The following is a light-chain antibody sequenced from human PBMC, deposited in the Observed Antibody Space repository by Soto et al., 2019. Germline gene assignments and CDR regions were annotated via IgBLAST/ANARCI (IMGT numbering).Light chain of an antibody. Sequence: QSVLTQPASVSGSPGQSITISCTGTSSDVGRYNLVSWYQHRPGKAPRLMIFEGSKRPSGVSSRFSGSKSGNTASLTISGLQAEDEADDFCCSCAGNNSYVFGSRTKVTVL. CDR2: EGS. CDR3: CSCAGNNSYV. J-gene: IGLJ1*01. V-gene: IGLV2-23*01. CDR1: SSDVGRYNL.